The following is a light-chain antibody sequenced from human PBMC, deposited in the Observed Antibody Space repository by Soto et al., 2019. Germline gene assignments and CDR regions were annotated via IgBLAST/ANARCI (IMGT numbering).Light chain of an antibody. CDR1: SSNIGRNV. V-gene: IGLV1-44*01. CDR3: AARDDSLSGYV. J-gene: IGLJ1*01. Sequence: QSVLTQSPSASATPGQRVTMSCSGGSSNIGRNVVNWYQQFPGTAPKLLMYSNSQRPPGIPERFSASKSGTSASLAISGLQSEDEADYYCAARDDSLSGYVFGTGTKLTVL. CDR2: SNS.